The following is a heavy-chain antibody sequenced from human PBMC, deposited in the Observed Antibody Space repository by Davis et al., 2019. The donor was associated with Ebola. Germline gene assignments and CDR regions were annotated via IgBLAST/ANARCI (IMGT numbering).Heavy chain of an antibody. Sequence: PGGSLRLSCAGSGFTFSIYWMNWVRQAPGKGLEWVASIGQDGSDKNHVDSVKGRFTISRDNAMNSLYLQMNSLRAEDTAVYYCASGSRADSSAYHWFDFWGQGTLVTVSS. J-gene: IGHJ4*02. CDR2: IGQDGSDK. D-gene: IGHD3-22*01. V-gene: IGHV3-7*03. CDR3: ASGSRADSSAYHWFDF. CDR1: GFTFSIYW.